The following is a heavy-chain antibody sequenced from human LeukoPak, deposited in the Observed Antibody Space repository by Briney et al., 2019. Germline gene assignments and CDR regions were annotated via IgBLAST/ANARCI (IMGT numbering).Heavy chain of an antibody. CDR1: GYTFTGYY. Sequence: ASVKVSCKASGYTFTGYYMHWVPQAPGQGLEWMGWINPKSGGTNYAQKFQGWVTMTRDTSISTAYMELSRLRSDDTAVYYCARELMITFGGVIVPRPSDAFDIWGQGTMVTVSS. D-gene: IGHD3-16*02. CDR2: INPKSGGT. CDR3: ARELMITFGGVIVPRPSDAFDI. V-gene: IGHV1-2*04. J-gene: IGHJ3*02.